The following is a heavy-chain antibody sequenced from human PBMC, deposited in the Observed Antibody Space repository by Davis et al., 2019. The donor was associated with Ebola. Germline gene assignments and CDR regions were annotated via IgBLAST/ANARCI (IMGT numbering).Heavy chain of an antibody. D-gene: IGHD2-2*01. CDR3: ARGARDIVVVPAAHTFNP. Sequence: PSETLSLTCAVYGGSFSGYYWSWIRQPPGKGLEWIGYIYYSGSTNYNPSLKSRVTISVDTSKNQFSLKLSSVTAADTAVYYCARGARDIVVVPAAHTFNPWGQGTLVTVSS. CDR1: GGSFSGYY. V-gene: IGHV4-59*12. CDR2: IYYSGST. J-gene: IGHJ5*02.